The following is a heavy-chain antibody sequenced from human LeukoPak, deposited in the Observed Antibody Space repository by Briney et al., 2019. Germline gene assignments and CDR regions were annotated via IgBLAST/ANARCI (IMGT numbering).Heavy chain of an antibody. D-gene: IGHD2-2*01. CDR3: AREIVVVPAAKDYYYGMDV. V-gene: IGHV1-3*01. CDR2: INAGKGNT. Sequence: ASVTVSCKASGYTFTSYAMHWVRQAPAQRLEWMGWINAGKGNTKYSQKLQGRVTITRDTSASTAYMELSSLRSEDTAVYYCAREIVVVPAAKDYYYGMDVWGKGTMVTVSS. CDR1: GYTFTSYA. J-gene: IGHJ6*04.